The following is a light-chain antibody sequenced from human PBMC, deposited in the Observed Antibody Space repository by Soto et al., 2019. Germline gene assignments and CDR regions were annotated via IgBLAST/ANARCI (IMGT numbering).Light chain of an antibody. J-gene: IGKJ3*01. CDR3: LQHNTYPLT. V-gene: IGKV1-17*03. Sequence: DIQMTQSPSAMSASVGDRGTITCRASQSIGSNLIWFQQTPGKVPKRLIYAISALQSGVPSRFSGSGSGTEFTLTISSLQPEDFATYYCLQHNTYPLTFGPGTKVDFK. CDR1: QSIGSN. CDR2: AIS.